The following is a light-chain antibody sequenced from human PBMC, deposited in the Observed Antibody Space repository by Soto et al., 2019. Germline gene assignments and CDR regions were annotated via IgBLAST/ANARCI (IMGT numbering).Light chain of an antibody. CDR3: SSYTSSSTLYV. J-gene: IGLJ1*01. CDR1: SSDVGGYNY. V-gene: IGLV2-14*01. CDR2: EVS. Sequence: QSVLTQPASVSGSPGQSITISCTGTSSDVGGYNYVSWYQQHPGKAPKLMIYEVSNRPSGVSNRFSGPKSGNTASLTISGLQAEDEADYYCSSYTSSSTLYVFGTGTNSPS.